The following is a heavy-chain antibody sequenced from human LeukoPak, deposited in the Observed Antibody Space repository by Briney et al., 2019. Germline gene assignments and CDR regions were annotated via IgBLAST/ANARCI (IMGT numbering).Heavy chain of an antibody. CDR2: IDRDGSRI. CDR1: GFTFSSYW. Sequence: GGSLRLSCAVSGFTFSSYWMHWVRQAPGKGLVWVSRIDRDGSRINYADSVKGRFTISRDNGKNTLSLQMNSLRAEDAAVYYCVRGNDYGGPHYWGQGTLVTVSS. J-gene: IGHJ4*02. D-gene: IGHD4-23*01. V-gene: IGHV3-74*01. CDR3: VRGNDYGGPHY.